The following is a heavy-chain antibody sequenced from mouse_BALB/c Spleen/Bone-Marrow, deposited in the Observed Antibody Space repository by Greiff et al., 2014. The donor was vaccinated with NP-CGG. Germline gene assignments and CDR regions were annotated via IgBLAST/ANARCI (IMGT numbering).Heavy chain of an antibody. J-gene: IGHJ2*01. CDR3: ARGGISVDY. V-gene: IGHV1-80*01. Sequence: VQLQQSGAELVRPGSSVKISCESSGYVFSTYWINWVKQRPGQGLEWIGQIYPGDGDTDYNGKFKDKATLTADKSSNTAYMQLSSLTSEDSAAYFCARGGISVDYWGQGTTLTVSS. CDR1: GYVFSTYW. CDR2: IYPGDGDT.